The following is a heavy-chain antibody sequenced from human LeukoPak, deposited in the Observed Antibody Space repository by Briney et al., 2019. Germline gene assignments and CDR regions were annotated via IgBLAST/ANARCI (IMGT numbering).Heavy chain of an antibody. CDR3: ARVPPTVTTIYYYYYYYMDV. J-gene: IGHJ6*03. CDR1: GYTFTSYG. Sequence: EASVKVSCKASGYTFTSYGISWVRQAPGQGLEWMGWISAYNGNTNYAQKLQGRVTMTTDTSTSTAYMELRSLRSDDTAVCYCARVPPTVTTIYYYYYYYMDVWGKGTTVTISS. CDR2: ISAYNGNT. V-gene: IGHV1-18*01. D-gene: IGHD4-17*01.